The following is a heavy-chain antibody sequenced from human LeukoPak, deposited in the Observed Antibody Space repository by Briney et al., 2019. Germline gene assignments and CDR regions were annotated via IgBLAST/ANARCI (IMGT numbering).Heavy chain of an antibody. J-gene: IGHJ4*02. CDR1: RFTFSNAW. Sequence: GGSLRLSCAASRFTFSNAWMSWVRQAPGKGLEWVGRIKSKTDGGTTDYAAPVKGRFTISRDDSENTLYLQMNSLKTKDTAVYYCARIYKLAYFDYWGQGTLVSVSS. CDR3: ARIYKLAYFDY. V-gene: IGHV3-15*01. D-gene: IGHD5-24*01. CDR2: IKSKTDGGTT.